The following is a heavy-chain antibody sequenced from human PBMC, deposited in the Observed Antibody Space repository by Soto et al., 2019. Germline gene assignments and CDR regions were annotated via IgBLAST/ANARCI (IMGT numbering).Heavy chain of an antibody. Sequence: SETLSLTCAVYGGSFSGYYWSWIRQPPGKGLEWIGEINHSGSTNYNPSLKSRVTISVDTSKNQFSLKLSSVTAADTAVYYCARERIPGITMVRGVVFPERWFDPWGQGTLVTVSS. CDR3: ARERIPGITMVRGVVFPERWFDP. J-gene: IGHJ5*02. V-gene: IGHV4-34*01. CDR1: GGSFSGYY. CDR2: INHSGST. D-gene: IGHD3-10*01.